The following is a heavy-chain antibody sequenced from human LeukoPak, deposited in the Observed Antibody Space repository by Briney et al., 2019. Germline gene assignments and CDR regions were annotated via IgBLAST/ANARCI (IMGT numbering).Heavy chain of an antibody. CDR2: ISWNGGTI. CDR3: AKGPTYSSSSLFDY. D-gene: IGHD6-6*01. Sequence: GGSLRLSCAASGFTFHDYAMHWVRQAPGKGLEWVSGISWNGGTINYADSVKGRFTISRDNAKNSLYLQMNSLRPEDMALYYCAKGPTYSSSSLFDYWGQGILVAVSS. J-gene: IGHJ4*02. V-gene: IGHV3-9*03. CDR1: GFTFHDYA.